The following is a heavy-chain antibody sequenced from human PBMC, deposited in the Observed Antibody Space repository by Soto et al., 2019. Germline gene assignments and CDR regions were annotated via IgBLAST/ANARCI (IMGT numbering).Heavy chain of an antibody. CDR1: GYTFTSYG. J-gene: IGHJ3*02. Sequence: ASVKVSCKASGYTFTSYGISWVRQAPGQGLVWMGWISAYNGNTNYAQKLQGRVTMTTDTSTSTAYMELRSLRSDDTAVYYCARDLSPLRGVSSIGIWGQGTMVTVSS. CDR2: ISAYNGNT. V-gene: IGHV1-18*01. CDR3: ARDLSPLRGVSSIGI. D-gene: IGHD3-10*01.